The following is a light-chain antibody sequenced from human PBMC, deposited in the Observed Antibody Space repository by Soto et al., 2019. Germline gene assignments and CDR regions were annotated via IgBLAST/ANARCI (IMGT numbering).Light chain of an antibody. CDR2: DAS. V-gene: IGKV1-33*01. CDR1: QGISNY. CDR3: QQYDNLPLT. Sequence: IQLTQSPSSLSASVGDRVTITCRASQGISNYLNWYQQKPGKAPKLLIYDASNLETGVPSRFSGSGSGTDFTFTISSLQPEDIATYYCQQYDNLPLTVGGGTKVDIK. J-gene: IGKJ4*01.